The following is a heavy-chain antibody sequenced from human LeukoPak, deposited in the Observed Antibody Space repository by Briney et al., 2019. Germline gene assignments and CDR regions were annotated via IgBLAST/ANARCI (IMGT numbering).Heavy chain of an antibody. CDR2: IYTSGST. J-gene: IGHJ4*02. Sequence: RPSETLSLTCTVSGYSISSGYYWSWIRQPAGKGLEWIGRIYTSGSTNYNPSLKSRVTMSVDTSKNQFSLKLSSVTAADTAVYYCARASAQVGATNYWGQGTLVTVSS. CDR1: GYSISSGYY. V-gene: IGHV4-4*07. CDR3: ARASAQVGATNY. D-gene: IGHD1-26*01.